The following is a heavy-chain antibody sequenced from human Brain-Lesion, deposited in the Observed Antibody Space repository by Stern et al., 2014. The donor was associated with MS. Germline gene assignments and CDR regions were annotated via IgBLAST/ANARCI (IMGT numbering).Heavy chain of an antibody. CDR1: GFTFGSCA. D-gene: IGHD2/OR15-2a*01. Sequence: VQLVESGGGVVQPGRPLRLSCVASGFTFGSCAMHWVRQAPGKGLEWVAGVSYDGSNKYYADSVKGRFTISSDNSQNTLYMQMSSLRPEDTAVYYCAKDRQYLTYFFDHWGQGSLVTVSS. J-gene: IGHJ5*02. CDR2: VSYDGSNK. V-gene: IGHV3-30*18. CDR3: AKDRQYLTYFFDH.